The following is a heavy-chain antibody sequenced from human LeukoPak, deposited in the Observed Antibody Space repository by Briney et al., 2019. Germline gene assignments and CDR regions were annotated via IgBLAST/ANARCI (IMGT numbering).Heavy chain of an antibody. V-gene: IGHV1-18*01. D-gene: IGHD3-9*01. CDR3: ARDTYDFLTGRYSGSGGDY. J-gene: IGHJ4*02. CDR1: GYTFSSYG. Sequence: ASVKVSCKASGYTFSSYGISWVRQAPGQGLKWMGWISGYNANAKYAQKLQGRVTMTTGTSTSTVLMELRSLRSDDTAVYYCARDTYDFLTGRYSGSGGDYWGQGTLVTVSS. CDR2: ISGYNANA.